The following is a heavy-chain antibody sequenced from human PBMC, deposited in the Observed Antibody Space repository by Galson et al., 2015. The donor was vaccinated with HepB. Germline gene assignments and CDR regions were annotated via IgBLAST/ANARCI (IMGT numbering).Heavy chain of an antibody. Sequence: SLRLSCAASGFTFSYYAMSWVRQAPGKGLEWISAITPSGDNTYSEDSMKGRFTLSRDNSQNTLFLQMNSLGADDTATYFCAKVFPEKTDGWYRQALYYFDSWGQGTRVTVSS. CDR1: GFTFSYYA. V-gene: IGHV3-23*01. D-gene: IGHD6-19*01. J-gene: IGHJ4*02. CDR2: ITPSGDNT. CDR3: AKVFPEKTDGWYRQALYYFDS.